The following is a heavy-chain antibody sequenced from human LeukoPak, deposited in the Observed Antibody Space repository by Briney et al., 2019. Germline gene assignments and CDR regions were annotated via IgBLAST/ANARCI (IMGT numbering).Heavy chain of an antibody. V-gene: IGHV1-46*01. Sequence: ASVKVSCKASGYTFTSYYMHWVRQAPGQGLEWMGIINPSGGSTSYAQKLQGRVTMTRDMSTSTVYMELSSLRSEDTAVYYCARDGTHDILTGYLDAFDIWGQGTMVTVSS. CDR1: GYTFTSYY. D-gene: IGHD3-9*01. J-gene: IGHJ3*02. CDR3: ARDGTHDILTGYLDAFDI. CDR2: INPSGGST.